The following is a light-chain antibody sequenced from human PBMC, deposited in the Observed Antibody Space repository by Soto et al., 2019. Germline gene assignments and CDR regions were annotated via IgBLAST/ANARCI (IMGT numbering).Light chain of an antibody. CDR3: SSYTSSRTYV. J-gene: IGLJ1*01. CDR1: SSGVGGYNY. CDR2: EVS. V-gene: IGLV2-14*01. Sequence: QSVLTHPASMTGYPGQSITISCTRTSSGVGGYNYASWYQQHPGKAPKLMIYEVSNRPSGVSNRFSGSKSGNTVSLTISGLHAEDAADYCCSSYTSSRTYVFGPGTKVIVL.